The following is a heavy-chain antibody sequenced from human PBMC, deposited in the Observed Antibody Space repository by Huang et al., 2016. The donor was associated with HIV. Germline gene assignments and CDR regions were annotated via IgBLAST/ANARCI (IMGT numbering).Heavy chain of an antibody. J-gene: IGHJ4*02. V-gene: IGHV3-30*04. CDR1: GFGFSSYT. D-gene: IGHD2-15*01. CDR3: AREGLQFTDS. CDR2: ITHDGRNE. Sequence: QVPLVQSGGGVVQPGGSLGLSCAASGFGFSSYTMPWVRQAPGKGVEWGAAITHDGRNEYYADSVKGRFTISRDKSRNTVYLHMNSPRTEDTAVYFCAREGLQFTDSWGQGTLVIVSS.